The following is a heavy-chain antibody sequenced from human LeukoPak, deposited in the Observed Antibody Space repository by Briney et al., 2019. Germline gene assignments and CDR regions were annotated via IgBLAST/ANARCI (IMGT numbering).Heavy chain of an antibody. Sequence: PSETLSLTCTVSGGSISSSSYYWGWIRQPPGKGLEWIGEINHSGSTNYNPSLKSRVTISVDTSKNQFSLKLSSVTAADTAVYYCARHVHLRRVRVSGSGYLTHWGQGTLVTVSS. D-gene: IGHD3-22*01. V-gene: IGHV4-39*01. CDR2: INHSGST. CDR1: GGSISSSSYY. CDR3: ARHVHLRRVRVSGSGYLTH. J-gene: IGHJ4*02.